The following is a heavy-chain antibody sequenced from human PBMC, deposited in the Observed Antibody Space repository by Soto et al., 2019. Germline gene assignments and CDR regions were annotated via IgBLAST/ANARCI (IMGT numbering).Heavy chain of an antibody. CDR2: IYYSGST. CDR1: GGSISSYY. V-gene: IGHV4-59*01. Sequence: SETLSLTGTVSGGSISSYYWSWIRQPPGKGLEWIGYIYYSGSTNYNPSLKSRVTISVDTSKNQFSLKLSSVTAADTAVYYCAQGGVRMDVWGQGTTVTVS. CDR3: AQGGVRMDV. D-gene: IGHD3-16*01. J-gene: IGHJ6*02.